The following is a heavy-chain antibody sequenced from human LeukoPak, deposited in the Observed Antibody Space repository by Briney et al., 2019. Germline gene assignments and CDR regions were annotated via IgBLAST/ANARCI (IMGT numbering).Heavy chain of an antibody. CDR3: ARDPQLYYYDSSGYPDY. V-gene: IGHV3-48*04. Sequence: GGSLRLSCAASGFTFSSYSMNWVRQAPGKGLEWVSYISSSGSTIYYADSVKGRFTISRDNAKNSLYLQMNSLRAEDTAVYYCARDPQLYYYDSSGYPDYWGQGTLVTVSS. D-gene: IGHD3-22*01. CDR1: GFTFSSYS. J-gene: IGHJ4*02. CDR2: ISSSGSTI.